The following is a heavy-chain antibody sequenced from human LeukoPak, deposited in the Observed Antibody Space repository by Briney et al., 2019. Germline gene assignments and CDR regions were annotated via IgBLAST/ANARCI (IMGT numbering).Heavy chain of an antibody. J-gene: IGHJ4*02. CDR1: GFNVSTGY. Sequence: GGSLRLSCAGSGFNVSTGYMNWVRQAPGKRLEWVSIIYRGTETNYADSVKDRFIISRDFSRNTFFLDLNRLRIDDTAIYYCATGKEWMALDYWGQGSLVTVSS. CDR3: ATGKEWMALDY. D-gene: IGHD5-24*01. CDR2: IYRGTET. V-gene: IGHV3-66*01.